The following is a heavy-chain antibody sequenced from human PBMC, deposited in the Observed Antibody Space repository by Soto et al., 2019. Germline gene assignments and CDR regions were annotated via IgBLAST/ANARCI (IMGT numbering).Heavy chain of an antibody. J-gene: IGHJ3*02. D-gene: IGHD3-22*01. V-gene: IGHV5-51*01. CDR2: IYPGDSDT. CDR3: ARRGRYYYDSSGYPESAAFDI. CDR1: EYSFTSYW. Sequence: PGDSLKISWKGSEYSFTSYWIVWVRQLPGKGLEWMGIIYPGDSDTRYSPSFQGQVTISADKSISTAYLQWSSLKASDTAMYYCARRGRYYYDSSGYPESAAFDIWGQGTMVTVS.